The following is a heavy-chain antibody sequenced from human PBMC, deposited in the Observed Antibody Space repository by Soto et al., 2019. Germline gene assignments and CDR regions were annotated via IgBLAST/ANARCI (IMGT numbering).Heavy chain of an antibody. CDR2: ISPNSGNI. CDR1: GYTFTRNG. J-gene: IGHJ6*02. Sequence: QVHLVQSGAEVKKPGASVHVSCKTSGYTFTRNGISWVRQAPGQGLEWMGWISPNSGNIKYAQKLQGRVIMTTDTSTSTAYMELSSLRFDDTAVYYCVKDRDSNSWPSRDVWGPGTTVTVSS. D-gene: IGHD3-22*01. CDR3: VKDRDSNSWPSRDV. V-gene: IGHV1-18*01.